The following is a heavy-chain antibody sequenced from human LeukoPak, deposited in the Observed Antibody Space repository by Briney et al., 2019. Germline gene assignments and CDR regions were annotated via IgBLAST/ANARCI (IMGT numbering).Heavy chain of an antibody. CDR3: ARAAYDYYDSSGALITN. J-gene: IGHJ4*02. V-gene: IGHV3-30*03. Sequence: GGSLRLSCAASGFTFSSYGMHWVRQAPGKGLEWVAVISYDGSNKYYADSVKGRFTISRDNSKNTLYLQMNSLRAEDTAVYYCARAAYDYYDSSGALITNWGQGTLVTVSS. CDR2: ISYDGSNK. D-gene: IGHD3-22*01. CDR1: GFTFSSYG.